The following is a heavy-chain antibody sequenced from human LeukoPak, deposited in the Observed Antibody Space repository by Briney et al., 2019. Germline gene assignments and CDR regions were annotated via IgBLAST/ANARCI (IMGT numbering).Heavy chain of an antibody. Sequence: GESLKISCKGSGYNFANYWIAWVRQMPGKGLEWMGIIYPDDSETRYSPSLQGQVTVSADKSISTAYLQWSSLKASDTAMYYCARRDCSTSSCPFDYWGQGSLVTVSS. CDR2: IYPDDSET. D-gene: IGHD2-2*01. V-gene: IGHV5-51*01. CDR3: ARRDCSTSSCPFDY. J-gene: IGHJ4*02. CDR1: GYNFANYW.